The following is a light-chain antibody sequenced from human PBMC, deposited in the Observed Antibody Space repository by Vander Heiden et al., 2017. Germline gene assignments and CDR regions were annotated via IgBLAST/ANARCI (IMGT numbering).Light chain of an antibody. CDR2: DAS. CDR3: QRRSDWPLT. CDR1: QSISSD. Sequence: EIGLTQSPATLSLSAGERATVSCRASQSISSDLAWFHQNPGQAPRLPIYDASNRATGIPASSTASGPGTDITLTISSLEPEDFAVYSCQRRSDWPLTFGGGTKVEIK. J-gene: IGKJ4*01. V-gene: IGKV3D-11*02.